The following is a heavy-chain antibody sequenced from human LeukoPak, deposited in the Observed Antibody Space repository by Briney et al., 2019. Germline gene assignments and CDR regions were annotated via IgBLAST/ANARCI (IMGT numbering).Heavy chain of an antibody. V-gene: IGHV3-74*01. CDR1: GFTFSTYL. CDR2: INSDGSST. J-gene: IGHJ4*02. CDR3: ASRGTSSWYYFDC. D-gene: IGHD6-13*01. Sequence: PGGSLRLSCAASGFTFSTYLMHWVRQAPGKGLVWVSRINSDGSSTNYAHSVKGRFTISRDNAKNTLYLQMNSLRAEDTAVYYCASRGTSSWYYFDCWGQGTLVIVSS.